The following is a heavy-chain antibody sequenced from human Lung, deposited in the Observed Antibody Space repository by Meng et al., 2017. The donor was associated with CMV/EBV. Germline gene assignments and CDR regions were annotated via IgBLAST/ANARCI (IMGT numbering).Heavy chain of an antibody. V-gene: IGHV3-9*01. Sequence: SLKISCAASGFTFDDYAMHWVRQAPGKGLEWVSGISWSSGSIGYADSVKGRFTISRDNAKNSLYLQMNSLRAEDTALYYCAKDIAWVAVAGSAFDIWGQGTXVTVAS. J-gene: IGHJ3*02. CDR1: GFTFDDYA. D-gene: IGHD6-19*01. CDR2: ISWSSGSI. CDR3: AKDIAWVAVAGSAFDI.